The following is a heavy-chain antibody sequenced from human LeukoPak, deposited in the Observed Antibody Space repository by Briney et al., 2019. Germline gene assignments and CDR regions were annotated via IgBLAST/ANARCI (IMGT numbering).Heavy chain of an antibody. CDR3: ARDVVFYYFDSSGYFGALDI. J-gene: IGHJ3*02. CDR2: ISNNGSTT. Sequence: GGSLRLSCATSGFAFSNSSFNWVRQALGRGLEWISYISNNGSTTYYAESLKGRFTISRDNAKNSLYLQMNNLGAEDTAVYYCARDVVFYYFDSSGYFGALDIWGQGTMVTVSS. D-gene: IGHD3-22*01. V-gene: IGHV3-48*04. CDR1: GFAFSNSS.